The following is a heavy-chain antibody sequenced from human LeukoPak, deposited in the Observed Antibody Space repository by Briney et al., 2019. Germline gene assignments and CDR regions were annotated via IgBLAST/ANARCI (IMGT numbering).Heavy chain of an antibody. CDR2: INTYNGNT. D-gene: IGHD6-19*01. V-gene: IGHV1-18*01. J-gene: IGHJ5*02. CDR1: GYTFTSYG. Sequence: GASVKVSCKASGYTFTSYGISWVRQAPGQGLEWMGWINTYNGNTISAQKLQGRVTMTTDTSTSTAYMELRSLRSDDTAVYYCARALSSSGWYGNWFDPWGQGTLVTVSS. CDR3: ARALSSSGWYGNWFDP.